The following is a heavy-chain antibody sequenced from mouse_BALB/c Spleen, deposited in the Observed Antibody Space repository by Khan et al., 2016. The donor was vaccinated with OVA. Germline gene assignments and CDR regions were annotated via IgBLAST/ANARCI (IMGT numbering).Heavy chain of an antibody. CDR2: INTYTGEP. D-gene: IGHD3-3*01. V-gene: IGHV9-1*02. CDR3: SIGDIYCYFDI. CDR1: GYTFTNYG. J-gene: IGHJ1*01. Sequence: QIQLVQSGPELKKPGETVKISCKASGYTFTNYGMNWVKQAPGKGLKWMGWINTYTGEPTYTDDFKGRFAFSLETSDSTDYLQINNLKNEDMSTYFCSIGDIYCYFDIWGAGTTVTGSS.